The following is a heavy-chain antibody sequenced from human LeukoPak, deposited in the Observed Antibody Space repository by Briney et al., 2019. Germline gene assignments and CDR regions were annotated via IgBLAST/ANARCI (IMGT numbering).Heavy chain of an antibody. J-gene: IGHJ5*02. CDR2: IYYSGST. V-gene: IGHV4-39*01. CDR1: GGSISSSSYY. Sequence: SETLSLTCTVSGGSISSSSYYWGWIRQPPGKGLEWIGSIYYSGSTYYNPSLKSRVTISVDTSKNQFSLKLSSVTAADTAVCYCARAHYDILTGPNWFDPWGQGTLVTVSS. D-gene: IGHD3-9*01. CDR3: ARAHYDILTGPNWFDP.